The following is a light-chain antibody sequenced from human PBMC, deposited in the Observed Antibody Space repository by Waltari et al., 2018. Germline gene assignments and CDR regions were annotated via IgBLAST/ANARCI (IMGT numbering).Light chain of an antibody. J-gene: IGLJ3*02. CDR2: ENE. CDR3: QSYDGNNWV. V-gene: IGLV6-57*01. CDR1: SGSIGSNC. Sequence: NFMLTQPHSVSESPGKTVTISCTRSSGSIGSNCVQWYPQRPGGSPTTGFDENEPLPSAVPYRLSGSIDSSSNAASLTISGLKTEDEADYYCQSYDGNNWVFGGGTKLTVL.